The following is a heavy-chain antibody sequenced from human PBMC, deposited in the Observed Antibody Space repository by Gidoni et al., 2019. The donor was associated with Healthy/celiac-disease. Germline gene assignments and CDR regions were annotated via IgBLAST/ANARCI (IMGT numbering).Heavy chain of an antibody. CDR1: GGSFSGYY. CDR3: ARGRVLYVGALNPPLY. CDR2: INHSGST. Sequence: QVQLQQWGAGLLKPSETLSLTCAVYGGSFSGYYWSWIRQPPGKGLEWIGEINHSGSTNYNPSLKSRVTISVDMSKNQFSLKLTSVTAADTAVYYCARGRVLYVGALNPPLYWGQGTLVTVSS. V-gene: IGHV4-34*01. D-gene: IGHD2-2*02. J-gene: IGHJ4*02.